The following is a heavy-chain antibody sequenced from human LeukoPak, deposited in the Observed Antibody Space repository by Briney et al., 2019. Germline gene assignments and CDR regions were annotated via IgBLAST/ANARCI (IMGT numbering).Heavy chain of an antibody. Sequence: KHGESLKISCKGSGYSFTSYWIGSVRQLPGKGLEWMGIIYPSDSDTRYSPSFQGQVTISADKPISTAYLQWSSLKASDTAMYYCARRKDAFDIWGQGTMVTVSS. V-gene: IGHV5-51*01. J-gene: IGHJ3*02. CDR2: IYPSDSDT. CDR1: GYSFTSYW. CDR3: ARRKDAFDI.